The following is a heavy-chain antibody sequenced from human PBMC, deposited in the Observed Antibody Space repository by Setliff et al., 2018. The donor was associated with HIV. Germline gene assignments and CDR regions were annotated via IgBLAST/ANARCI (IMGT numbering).Heavy chain of an antibody. Sequence: SETLSLTCAVSGYSISSGYYWGWIRQPPGKGLEWIGSIYHSGDTNYNPSLKSRVTISMDTSKKQFSLKLRSVTAADTAVYYCARRAFKDGYKRSYFGYWGQGTLVTVSS. V-gene: IGHV4-38-2*01. J-gene: IGHJ4*02. CDR2: IYHSGDT. CDR1: GYSISSGYY. CDR3: ARRAFKDGYKRSYFGY. D-gene: IGHD5-12*01.